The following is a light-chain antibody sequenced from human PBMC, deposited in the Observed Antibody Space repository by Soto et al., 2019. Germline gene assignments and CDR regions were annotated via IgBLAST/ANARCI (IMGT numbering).Light chain of an antibody. V-gene: IGKV3-11*01. CDR1: QSISSY. CDR3: QHRSNWPWT. CDR2: DAS. Sequence: EIVLTQSPDTLSLSPGEKDTLSCRASQSISSYLGWYQQKPGQAPRLLIYDASNMATGIPASFSGSGSGADFTLTISSLEPEDFAVYYCQHRSNWPWTFGQGTKV. J-gene: IGKJ1*01.